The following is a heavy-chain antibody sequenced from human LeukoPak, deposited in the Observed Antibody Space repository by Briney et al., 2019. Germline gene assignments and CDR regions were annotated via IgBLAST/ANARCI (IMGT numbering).Heavy chain of an antibody. J-gene: IGHJ4*02. CDR3: VGFLDSMNY. V-gene: IGHV1-24*01. Sequence: ASVKVSCKVSGCTLTELSMHWVRQAPGKGLEWMGGFDPEDGETIYAQKFQGRVTMTEDTSTDTAYMELSSLRSEGTAVYYCVGFLDSMNYWGQGTLVTVSS. CDR2: FDPEDGET. D-gene: IGHD3-22*01. CDR1: GCTLTELS.